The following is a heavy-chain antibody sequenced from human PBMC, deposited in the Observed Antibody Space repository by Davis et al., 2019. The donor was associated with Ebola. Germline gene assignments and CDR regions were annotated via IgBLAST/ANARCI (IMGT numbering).Heavy chain of an antibody. D-gene: IGHD4-11*01. J-gene: IGHJ2*01. Sequence: PGGSLRLSCAASGFTFTTYAMNWFRQAPGKGLEWVAGISGDGDSTYYPDSVRGRFTISRDNFKNTLDLQMDSLRADDTAVYYCGKDNQYGNHNWYFDLWGRGTLVTVSS. V-gene: IGHV3-23*01. CDR1: GFTFTTYA. CDR2: ISGDGDST. CDR3: GKDNQYGNHNWYFDL.